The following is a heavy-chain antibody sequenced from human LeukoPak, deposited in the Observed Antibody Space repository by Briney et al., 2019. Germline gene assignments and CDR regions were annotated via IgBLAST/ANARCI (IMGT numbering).Heavy chain of an antibody. V-gene: IGHV3-30-3*01. D-gene: IGHD2-21*02. J-gene: IGHJ6*03. Sequence: GRSLRLSCAASGFTFSSYAMHWVRQAPGKGLEWVAVISYDGSNKYYADSVKGRFTISRDNSKNTLYLQMNSLRAEDTAVYYCARAPDSYYYYYMDVWGKGTTVTVSS. CDR3: ARAPDSYYYYYMDV. CDR1: GFTFSSYA. CDR2: ISYDGSNK.